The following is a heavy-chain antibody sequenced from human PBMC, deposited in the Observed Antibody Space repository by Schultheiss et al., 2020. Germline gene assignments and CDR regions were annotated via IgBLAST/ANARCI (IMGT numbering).Heavy chain of an antibody. CDR1: GRSISHYY. CDR3: ASRRDGYSRGGCDI. Sequence: SQTPSLTCNVSGRSISHYYWNWIRQSPGKGLEWIGYLYESGVTKYNPSLQSRVTISVDTSKNQLSLYLRSVTAADTAVYYCASRRDGYSRGGCDIWGRGTLGTVAS. D-gene: IGHD5-24*01. V-gene: IGHV4-59*08. CDR2: LYESGVT. J-gene: IGHJ3*02.